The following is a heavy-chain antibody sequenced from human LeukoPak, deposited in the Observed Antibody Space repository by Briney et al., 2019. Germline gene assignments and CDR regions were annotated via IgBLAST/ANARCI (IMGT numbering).Heavy chain of an antibody. Sequence: SETLSLTCAVYGGSFSGYYWSWIRQPPGKGLEWIGEINHSGNTYYNPSLKSRVSISVDTSKNQFSLNLSSVTAADTAVYYCVRDKGAAADTGWRAFDIWGQGTMVTVSS. V-gene: IGHV4-34*01. CDR3: VRDKGAAADTGWRAFDI. CDR1: GGSFSGYY. D-gene: IGHD6-13*01. J-gene: IGHJ3*02. CDR2: INHSGNT.